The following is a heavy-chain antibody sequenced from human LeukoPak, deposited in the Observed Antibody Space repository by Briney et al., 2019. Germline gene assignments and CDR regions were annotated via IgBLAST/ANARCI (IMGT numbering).Heavy chain of an antibody. CDR2: IYSGGST. D-gene: IGHD2-2*01. J-gene: IGHJ6*03. V-gene: IGHV3-53*01. CDR1: GFTVSSNY. Sequence: GGSLRLSCAVSGFTVSSNYMSWVRQAPGKGLEWVSVIYSGGSTYYADSVKGRFTISRDNSKNTLYLQMNSLRAEDMAVYYCARSYPGYCSSTSCQGWNYMDVWGKGTTVTVSS. CDR3: ARSYPGYCSSTSCQGWNYMDV.